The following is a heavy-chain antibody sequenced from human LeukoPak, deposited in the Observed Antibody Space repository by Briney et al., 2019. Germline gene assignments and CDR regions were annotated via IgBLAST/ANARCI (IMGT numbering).Heavy chain of an antibody. Sequence: GGSLRLSCAVSGFAFSSYSMSWVRQAPGKGLEWVSFISSSSSYIYYTDSVKGRFTVSRDNAKNSLYLQMNSLRAEDTAVYYCAKAASTTSVRNFDYWGQGTLVTVSS. CDR2: ISSSSSYI. CDR1: GFAFSSYS. V-gene: IGHV3-21*01. D-gene: IGHD1-14*01. CDR3: AKAASTTSVRNFDY. J-gene: IGHJ4*02.